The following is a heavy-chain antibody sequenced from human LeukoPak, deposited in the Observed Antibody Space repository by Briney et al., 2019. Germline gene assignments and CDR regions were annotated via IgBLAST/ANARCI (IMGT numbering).Heavy chain of an antibody. Sequence: ASVKVSCKASGYTFTSYAMHWVRQAPGQRLEWMGWINAGNGNTKYSQKSQGRVTITRDTSASTAYMELSSLRSEDTAVYYCARSIPGPIAVAGTHIDYWGQGTLVTVSS. D-gene: IGHD6-19*01. J-gene: IGHJ4*02. CDR3: ARSIPGPIAVAGTHIDY. CDR2: INAGNGNT. CDR1: GYTFTSYA. V-gene: IGHV1-3*01.